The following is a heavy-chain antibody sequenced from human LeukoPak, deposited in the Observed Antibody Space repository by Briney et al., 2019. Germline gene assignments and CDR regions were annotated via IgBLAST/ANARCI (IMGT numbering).Heavy chain of an antibody. Sequence: GGSLRLSCAASGFTFSNAWMSWVRQAPGKGLEWVGRIKSKTDGGTTDYAAPVKGRFTISRDDSKNTLYLQMNSLKTEDTAVYYCTTEPSGYFDWLPRSDWGQGTLVTVSS. CDR3: TTEPSGYFDWLPRSD. CDR1: GFTFSNAW. J-gene: IGHJ4*02. D-gene: IGHD3-9*01. CDR2: IKSKTDGGTT. V-gene: IGHV3-15*01.